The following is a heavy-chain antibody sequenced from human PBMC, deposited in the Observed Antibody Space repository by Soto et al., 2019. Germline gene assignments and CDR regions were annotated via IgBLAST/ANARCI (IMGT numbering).Heavy chain of an antibody. D-gene: IGHD5-12*01. CDR1: GDSINNYY. V-gene: IGHV4-59*01. Sequence: QVQLQESGPGLVKPSETLSLICTVSGDSINNYYWSWIRQPPGKGLEWIGYIYYSGRTDYNPSLKXRVSISVDTSKNQVSLKLSSVTAADTAVYYCARDWNSGYDPWGQGTLVTVSS. J-gene: IGHJ5*02. CDR2: IYYSGRT. CDR3: ARDWNSGYDP.